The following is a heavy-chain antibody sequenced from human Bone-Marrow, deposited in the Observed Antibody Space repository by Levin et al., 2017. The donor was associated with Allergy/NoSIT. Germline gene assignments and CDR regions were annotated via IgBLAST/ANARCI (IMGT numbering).Heavy chain of an antibody. D-gene: IGHD3-3*01. V-gene: IGHV3-30*02. CDR3: AKDIYRITLFGGPDS. CDR2: ISSDGSDK. CDR1: GFTFSSYG. J-gene: IGHJ4*02. Sequence: QSGGSLRLSCVASGFTFSSYGMHWVRQAPGKGLQWVALISSDGSDKFYVESVKGRFSISRDNSNNTLFLQMNRLTTEDTAVYYCAKDIYRITLFGGPDSWGQGTLVSVSS.